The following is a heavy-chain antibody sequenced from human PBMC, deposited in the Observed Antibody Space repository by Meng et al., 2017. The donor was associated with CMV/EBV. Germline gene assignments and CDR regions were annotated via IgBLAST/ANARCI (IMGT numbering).Heavy chain of an antibody. J-gene: IGHJ4*02. CDR1: GGSFSGYY. V-gene: IGHV4-34*01. Sequence: SETLSLTCAVYGGSFSGYYWSWIRQPPGKGLEWIGEINHSGSTNYNPSLKSRVTISVDTSKNQFSLKLNSVTAADTAVYYCARAWLFDYWGQGTLVTVSS. D-gene: IGHD5-12*01. CDR2: INHSGST. CDR3: ARAWLFDY.